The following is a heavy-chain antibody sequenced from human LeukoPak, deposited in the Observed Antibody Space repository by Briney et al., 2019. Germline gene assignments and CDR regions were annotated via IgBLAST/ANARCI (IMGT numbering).Heavy chain of an antibody. CDR1: GGSINSGDYY. V-gene: IGHV4-30-4*08. J-gene: IGHJ4*02. Sequence: SQTLSLTCTVSGGSINSGDYYWSWIRLPPWKGLEWIGYIYYSGSTYYNPSLKSRVTISVDTSKNQFSLKLSSVTAADTAVYYCVREGGVGATDYWGQGTLVTVSS. CDR2: IYYSGST. D-gene: IGHD1-26*01. CDR3: VREGGVGATDY.